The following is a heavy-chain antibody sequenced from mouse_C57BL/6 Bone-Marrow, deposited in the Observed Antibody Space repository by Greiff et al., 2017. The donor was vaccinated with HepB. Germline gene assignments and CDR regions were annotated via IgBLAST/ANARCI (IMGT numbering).Heavy chain of an antibody. CDR3: ASPIYYYGSSPWYFDV. Sequence: QVQLQQPGAELVKPGASVKLSCKASGYTFTSYWMHWVQQRPGRGLEWIGRIGPNSGGTKYNEKFKSKATLTVDKTTSTAYMQLSSLTYEDSAVYYCASPIYYYGSSPWYFDVWGTGTTVTVSS. CDR2: IGPNSGGT. V-gene: IGHV1-72*01. D-gene: IGHD1-1*01. CDR1: GYTFTSYW. J-gene: IGHJ1*03.